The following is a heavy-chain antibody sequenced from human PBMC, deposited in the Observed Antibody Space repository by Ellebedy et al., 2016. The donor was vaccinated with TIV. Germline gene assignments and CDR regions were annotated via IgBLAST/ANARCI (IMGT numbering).Heavy chain of an antibody. Sequence: GGSLRLXXAASGFVFKSYSMNWVRQAPGKGLEWVASISDRNSKRFYSDSVKGRFIISRDDATSSLFLEMNTLRVEDTAVYHCARPMFYYHYYMDVWGKGTTVIV. V-gene: IGHV3-21*01. CDR1: GFVFKSYS. CDR2: ISDRNSKR. CDR3: ARPMFYYHYYMDV. D-gene: IGHD3-10*02. J-gene: IGHJ6*03.